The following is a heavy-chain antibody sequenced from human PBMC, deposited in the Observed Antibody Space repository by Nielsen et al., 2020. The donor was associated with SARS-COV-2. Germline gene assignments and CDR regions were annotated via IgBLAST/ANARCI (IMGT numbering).Heavy chain of an antibody. D-gene: IGHD2-15*01. CDR1: GFTSSTYN. V-gene: IGHV3-21*01. CDR2: ISSSSSFI. J-gene: IGHJ4*02. CDR3: ARDGPPYCSGGSCYSSELDY. Sequence: GGSLRLSCAASGFTSSTYNMNWFRQAPGKGLEWVSSISSSSSFIYYADSVKGRFTISRENAKNSLYLQMTSLRAEDTAVYYCARDGPPYCSGGSCYSSELDYWGQGTLVTVSS.